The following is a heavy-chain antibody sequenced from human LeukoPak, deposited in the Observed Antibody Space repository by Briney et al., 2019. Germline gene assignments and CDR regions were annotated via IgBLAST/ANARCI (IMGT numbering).Heavy chain of an antibody. D-gene: IGHD3-10*01. V-gene: IGHV3-23*01. Sequence: GGSLRLSCAASGYTVSAYAMAWVRQAPGKRLEWVSTIYDDNTYYAYSEKGRFAISTDKSKNTIYLQMNSLRVEETAVYFCAARKVRGVLFYLYCWGRGTLVTVSS. CDR2: IYDDNT. J-gene: IGHJ4*02. CDR3: AARKVRGVLFYLYC. CDR1: GYTVSAYA.